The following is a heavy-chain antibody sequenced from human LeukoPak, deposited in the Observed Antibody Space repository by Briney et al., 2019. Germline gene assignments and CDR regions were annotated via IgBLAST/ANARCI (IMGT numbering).Heavy chain of an antibody. V-gene: IGHV3-30*04. D-gene: IGHD1-26*01. CDR3: ARDRHSGSFYGYFDY. Sequence: GGSLRLSCEASGFTFSSHAMRWVRQAPGKGLEWVAVISDDGSSKHYADSVKGRFTISRDDSKNTLYLQMDSLRAEDTAVYFCARDRHSGSFYGYFDYWGQGTLVTVSS. CDR2: ISDDGSSK. CDR1: GFTFSSHA. J-gene: IGHJ4*02.